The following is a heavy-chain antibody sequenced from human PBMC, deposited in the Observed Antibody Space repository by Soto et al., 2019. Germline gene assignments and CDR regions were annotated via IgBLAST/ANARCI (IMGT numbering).Heavy chain of an antibody. D-gene: IGHD2-2*03. CDR2: ISAYNGNT. V-gene: IGHV1-18*01. CDR3: ARAGDCSSTSCYERDYYYYYMDV. Sequence: ASVKVSCKASGYTFTSYGISWVRQAPGQGLEWMGWISAYNGNTNYAQKLQGRVTMTTDTSTSTAYMELRSLRSDDTAVYYCARAGDCSSTSCYERDYYYYYMDVWGKGTTVTVSS. CDR1: GYTFTSYG. J-gene: IGHJ6*03.